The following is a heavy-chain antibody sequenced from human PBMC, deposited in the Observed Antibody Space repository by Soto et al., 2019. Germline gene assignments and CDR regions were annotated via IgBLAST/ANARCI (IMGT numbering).Heavy chain of an antibody. V-gene: IGHV4-59*11. CDR3: ARGRLVPAVNFDY. D-gene: IGHD2-2*01. CDR1: GDSISSHY. Sequence: ETLSLTCTVSGDSISSHYWSWIRQPPGKGLEWIGYMYHSGTTNSNPSLKSRVTISVDTSKNQFSLKLSSVTAADTAVYYCARGRLVPAVNFDYWGLGTLVTVSS. J-gene: IGHJ4*02. CDR2: MYHSGTT.